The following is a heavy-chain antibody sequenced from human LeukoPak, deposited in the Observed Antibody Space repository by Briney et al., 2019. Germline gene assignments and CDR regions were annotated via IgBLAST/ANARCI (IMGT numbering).Heavy chain of an antibody. CDR3: AREQQLVAYYYYGMDV. Sequence: GGSLRLSCAASGFTFSSYGMHWVRQAPGKGLEWVAVIWYDGSNKYYADSVKGRFTISRDNSKNTLYLQMNSLRAEDTAAYYCAREQQLVAYYYYGMDVWGQGTTVTVSS. CDR1: GFTFSSYG. D-gene: IGHD6-6*01. J-gene: IGHJ6*02. CDR2: IWYDGSNK. V-gene: IGHV3-33*01.